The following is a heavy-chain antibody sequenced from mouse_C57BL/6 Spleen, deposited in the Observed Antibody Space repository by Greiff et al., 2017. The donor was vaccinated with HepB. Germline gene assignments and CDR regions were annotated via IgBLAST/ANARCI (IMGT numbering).Heavy chain of an antibody. V-gene: IGHV1-26*01. CDR1: GYTFTDYY. CDR3: ARRYDYDAMDY. Sequence: EVKLQQSGPELVKPGASVKISCKASGYTFTDYYMNWVKQSHGKSLEWIGDINPNNGGTSYNQKFKGKATLTVDKSSSTAYMELRSLTSEDSAVYYCARRYDYDAMDYWGQGTSVTVSS. CDR2: INPNNGGT. J-gene: IGHJ4*01.